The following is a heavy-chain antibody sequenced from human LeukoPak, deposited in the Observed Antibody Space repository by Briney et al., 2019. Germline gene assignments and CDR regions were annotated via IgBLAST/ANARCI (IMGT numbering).Heavy chain of an antibody. CDR2: INPSGGST. CDR3: ARAIRRGELERY. D-gene: IGHD3-10*01. J-gene: IGHJ4*02. Sequence: ASVRVSCKASGYTFTSYDINWVRQATGQGLEWMGMINPSGGSTSYTPKFQGRVTMSRDMSTSTVYMELSSLRSEDTAVYYCARAIRRGELERYWGQGTLVTVSS. V-gene: IGHV1-46*01. CDR1: GYTFTSYD.